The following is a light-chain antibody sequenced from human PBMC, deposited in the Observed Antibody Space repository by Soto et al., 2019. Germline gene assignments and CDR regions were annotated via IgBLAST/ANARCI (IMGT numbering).Light chain of an antibody. Sequence: EIVLTQSPATLSLSPGERATLSCRASQSVSSSLAWYQQKPGQSPRLLIYDTYNRATGIQARFSGSGSGTDFTLTIRSLEPEDFAVYYCQQRTNWRITFGQGTRLEIK. CDR3: QQRTNWRIT. CDR1: QSVSSS. V-gene: IGKV3-11*01. CDR2: DTY. J-gene: IGKJ5*01.